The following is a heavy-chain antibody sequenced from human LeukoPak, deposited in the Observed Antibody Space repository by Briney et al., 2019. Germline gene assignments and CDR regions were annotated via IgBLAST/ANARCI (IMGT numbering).Heavy chain of an antibody. V-gene: IGHV3-20*04. CDR2: INWNGGST. J-gene: IGHJ4*02. CDR1: GFTFDDYA. Sequence: GGSLRLSWAASGFTFDDYAMHWVRQAPGHGQEWVSGINWNGGSTGYEDSVKGRFTISRDNANNSLYLQMNSLRAEDTALYYCARGYDILTGWRSLPHLFDYWGQGTLVTVSS. CDR3: ARGYDILTGWRSLPHLFDY. D-gene: IGHD3-9*01.